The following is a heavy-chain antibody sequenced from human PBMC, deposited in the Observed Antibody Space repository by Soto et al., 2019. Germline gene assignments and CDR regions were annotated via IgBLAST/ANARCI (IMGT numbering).Heavy chain of an antibody. CDR3: AKDRRAGGNSAFYFDF. D-gene: IGHD3-16*01. J-gene: IGHJ4*02. V-gene: IGHV3-23*01. Sequence: GGSLRLSCAVSGFKFSNYAMSWVRQAPGKGLEWVSLISATGGGTYYADSVKGRFTISRDNSHNSLYLQVHSLTAEDTAVYYCAKDRRAGGNSAFYFDFWGRGAQVTAPQ. CDR2: ISATGGGT. CDR1: GFKFSNYA.